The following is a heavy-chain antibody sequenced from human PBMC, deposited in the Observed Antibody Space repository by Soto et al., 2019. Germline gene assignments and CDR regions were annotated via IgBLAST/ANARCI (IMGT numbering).Heavy chain of an antibody. CDR1: GFTFSSYS. J-gene: IGHJ4*02. CDR3: AKGKANSVFGVDTLFDY. V-gene: IGHV3-21*04. CDR2: ISSSSSYI. D-gene: IGHD3-3*01. Sequence: PGGSLRLSCAASGFTFSSYSMNWVRQAPGKGLEWVSSISSSSSYIYYADSVKGRFTISRDNSKKTVYLQMNSLRADDTAVYYCAKGKANSVFGVDTLFDYWGQGTLVTVSS.